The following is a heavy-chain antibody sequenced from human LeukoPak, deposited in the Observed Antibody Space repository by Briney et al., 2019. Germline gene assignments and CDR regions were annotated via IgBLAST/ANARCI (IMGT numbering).Heavy chain of an antibody. V-gene: IGHV3-21*01. CDR3: ARDPQTAYYYDSSGYNPFDY. CDR2: ISSSSSYI. Sequence: GGSLRLSCLASGFTFRDYYMNWVRQAPGKGLEWVSSISSSSSYIYYADSVKGRFTISRDNAKNSLYLQMNSLRAEDTAVYYCARDPQTAYYYDSSGYNPFDYWGQGTLVTVSS. D-gene: IGHD3-22*01. J-gene: IGHJ4*02. CDR1: GFTFRDYY.